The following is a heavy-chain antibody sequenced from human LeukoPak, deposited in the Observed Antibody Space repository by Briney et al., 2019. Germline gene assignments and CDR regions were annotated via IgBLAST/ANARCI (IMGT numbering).Heavy chain of an antibody. CDR3: TRVTYYYDNSGYFHFDS. V-gene: IGHV3-49*04. CDR2: IRRKAHGGTT. Sequence: SGGSLRLSCTTSGFTFGDYAMSWVRQAPGKGLEWVSFIRRKAHGGTTEYAASVKGSFASSRDDSKSIAYLQMNSLKPEATAVYFCTRVTYYYDNSGYFHFDSWPQGRLVTVSS. CDR1: GFTFGDYA. J-gene: IGHJ4*02. D-gene: IGHD3-22*01.